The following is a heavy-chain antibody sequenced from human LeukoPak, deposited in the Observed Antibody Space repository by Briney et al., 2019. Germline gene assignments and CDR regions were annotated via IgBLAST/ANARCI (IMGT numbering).Heavy chain of an antibody. CDR3: ARRPQLRSELDY. D-gene: IGHD1-7*01. CDR2: IYPGDSDT. J-gene: IGHJ4*02. Sequence: GESLKISCKGSGYSFTTYWISRVRQMPGKGLEWMGIIYPGDSDTRYSPSFQGQVTISADKSTNTAYLQWSSLKASDTAIYYCARRPQLRSELDYWGQGTLVTVSP. V-gene: IGHV5-51*01. CDR1: GYSFTTYW.